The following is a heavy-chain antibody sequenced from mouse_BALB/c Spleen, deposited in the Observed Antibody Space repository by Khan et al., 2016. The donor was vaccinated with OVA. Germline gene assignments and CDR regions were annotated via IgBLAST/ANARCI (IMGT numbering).Heavy chain of an antibody. V-gene: IGHV1-7*01. CDR1: GYTFTSYW. D-gene: IGHD2-3*01. J-gene: IGHJ3*01. CDR3: ARAIYDGYPPFAY. Sequence: QVQLKQSGAELAKPGASVKMSCKASGYTFTSYWMHWVKQRPGQGLEWIGYINPSTGYTEYNQKFKDKATLTADKSSSTAYMQLSSLTSEDSAVXYSARAIYDGYPPFAYWGQGTLVTVSA. CDR2: INPSTGYT.